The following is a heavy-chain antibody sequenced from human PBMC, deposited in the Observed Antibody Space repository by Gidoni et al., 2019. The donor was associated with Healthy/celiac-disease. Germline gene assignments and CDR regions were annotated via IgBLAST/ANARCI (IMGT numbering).Heavy chain of an antibody. J-gene: IGHJ6*02. CDR2: IIPICGTA. Sequence: QVQLVQSGAEVKKPGSSVQVSCKASGGTFSSYAISWVRQAPGQGLEWMGGIIPICGTANYAKKCQGRVTITADESTSTAYMELSSLRSENTAVYYCASDQTYDSSHYYYYGMDVWGQGTTVTVSS. V-gene: IGHV1-69*01. CDR3: ASDQTYDSSHYYYYGMDV. D-gene: IGHD3-16*01. CDR1: GGTFSSYA.